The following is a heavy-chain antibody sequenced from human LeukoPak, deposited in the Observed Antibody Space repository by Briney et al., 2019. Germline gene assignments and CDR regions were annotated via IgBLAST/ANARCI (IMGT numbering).Heavy chain of an antibody. CDR3: AREPVRGAVAGCCDY. Sequence: PMASVKVSCKASGYTFTSYGISWVRQAPGQGLEWMGWISAYNGNTNYAQKLQGRVTMTTDTSTSTAYMELRSLRSDDTAVYYCAREPVRGAVAGCCDYWGQGTLVTVSS. V-gene: IGHV1-18*01. CDR1: GYTFTSYG. CDR2: ISAYNGNT. J-gene: IGHJ4*02. D-gene: IGHD6-19*01.